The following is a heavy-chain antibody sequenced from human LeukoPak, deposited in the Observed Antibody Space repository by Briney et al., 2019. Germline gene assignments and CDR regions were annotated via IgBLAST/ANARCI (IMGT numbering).Heavy chain of an antibody. Sequence: GASVKVSCKASGYTFTDYYMHWVRQAPGQGLEWMGCINPNSGGTNYAQKFQGRVTMTRDTSISTAYMELSRLTSDDTAVYYCARGVAGPYYYYYMDVWGRGTTVTVSS. D-gene: IGHD6-19*01. CDR2: INPNSGGT. CDR1: GYTFTDYY. V-gene: IGHV1-2*02. J-gene: IGHJ6*03. CDR3: ARGVAGPYYYYYMDV.